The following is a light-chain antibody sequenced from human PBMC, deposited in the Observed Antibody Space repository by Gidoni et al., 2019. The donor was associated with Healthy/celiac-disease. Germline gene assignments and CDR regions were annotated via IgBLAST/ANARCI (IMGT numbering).Light chain of an antibody. CDR1: QSVSSSY. Sequence: EIVLTQSPGTLSLSPGERATLSCRASQSVSSSYLAWYQQKPGQAPRLLIHGASSRATGIPDRFSGSGSGTDFTLTISRLEPEDFAVYYCQQYGSSLLFTFXPXTKVDIK. V-gene: IGKV3-20*01. CDR3: QQYGSSLLFT. CDR2: GAS. J-gene: IGKJ3*01.